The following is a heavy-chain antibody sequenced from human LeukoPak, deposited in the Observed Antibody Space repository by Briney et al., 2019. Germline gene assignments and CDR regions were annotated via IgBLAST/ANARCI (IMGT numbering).Heavy chain of an antibody. D-gene: IGHD1-26*01. V-gene: IGHV4-59*01. CDR1: GGSFSGYY. J-gene: IGHJ5*02. Sequence: PPETLSLTCAVSGGSFSGYYWSWIRQPPGKGLEWIGYIYYTGNTKYNPSLKSRVIMSLDTSKNQFSLKLTSVTAADTAIYYCAKWDGSYYYWFDPWGQGTQVSVSS. CDR2: IYYTGNT. CDR3: AKWDGSYYYWFDP.